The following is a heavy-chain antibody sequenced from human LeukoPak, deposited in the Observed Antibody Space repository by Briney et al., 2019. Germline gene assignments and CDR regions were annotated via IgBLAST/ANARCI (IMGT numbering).Heavy chain of an antibody. CDR1: GFTFSSYA. V-gene: IGHV3-23*01. D-gene: IGHD2-2*01. CDR2: ISGSGGST. CDR3: ASTSYCSSTSCHRHFDY. Sequence: PGGSLRLSCAASGFTFSSYAMSWVRQAPGKGLEWVSSISGSGGSTYYADSVKGRFTISRDNSKNTLYLQMNSLRPEDTAVYYCASTSYCSSTSCHRHFDYWGQGTLVTVSS. J-gene: IGHJ4*02.